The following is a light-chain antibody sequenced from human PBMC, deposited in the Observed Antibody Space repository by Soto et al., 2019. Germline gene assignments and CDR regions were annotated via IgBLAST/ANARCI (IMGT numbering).Light chain of an antibody. V-gene: IGLV2-14*01. CDR1: SSDVGGYNY. CDR2: EVS. J-gene: IGLJ1*01. Sequence: LTQPASVSGSRGQSITISCTGTSSDVGGYNYVSWYQQHPGKAPKLMIYEVSNRPSGVSNRFSGSKSGNTASLTISGLQAEDEADYYCSSYTSSSTHNYVFGTGTKVTVL. CDR3: SSYTSSSTHNYV.